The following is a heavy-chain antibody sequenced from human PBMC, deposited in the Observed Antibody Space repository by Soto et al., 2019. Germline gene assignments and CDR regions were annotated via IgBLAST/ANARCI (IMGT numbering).Heavy chain of an antibody. D-gene: IGHD3-3*01. CDR1: GGSIISSSYY. CDR3: ARGLRFLEWLLSPPYYYYGMDF. Sequence: SETLSLTCTVSGGSIISSSYYWVWIRQPPGKGLEWIGSIYYSGSTYYNPSLKSRVTISVDTSKNQFSLKLSSVTAADTAVYYCARGLRFLEWLLSPPYYYYGMDFWGQGTTVTVS. V-gene: IGHV4-39*01. CDR2: IYYSGST. J-gene: IGHJ6*02.